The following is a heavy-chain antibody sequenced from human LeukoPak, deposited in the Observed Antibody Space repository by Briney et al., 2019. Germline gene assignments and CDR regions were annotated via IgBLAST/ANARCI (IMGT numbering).Heavy chain of an antibody. D-gene: IGHD3-22*01. J-gene: IGHJ5*02. CDR2: ISSNGGST. V-gene: IGHV3-64*01. Sequence: PGGSLRLSCAASGFTFSNYAMHWVRQAPGKGLEYVSAISSNGGSTYYANSVKGRFTISRDNSKNTLYLQMGSLRAEDMAVYYCARSLVRDYYDSSGYPFSWGQGTLVTVSS. CDR3: ARSLVRDYYDSSGYPFS. CDR1: GFTFSNYA.